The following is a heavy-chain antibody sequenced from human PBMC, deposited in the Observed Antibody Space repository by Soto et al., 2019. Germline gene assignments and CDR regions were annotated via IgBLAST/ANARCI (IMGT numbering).Heavy chain of an antibody. D-gene: IGHD4-17*01. Sequence: ASVKVSCKASGYTFTSYGISWVRQAPGQGLEWMGWISAYNGNTNYAQKLQGRVTMTTDTSTSTAYMELRSLRSDDTAVYYCARENGDYVLVDYYMDVWGKGTTVTVSS. V-gene: IGHV1-18*01. CDR3: ARENGDYVLVDYYMDV. CDR1: GYTFTSYG. J-gene: IGHJ6*03. CDR2: ISAYNGNT.